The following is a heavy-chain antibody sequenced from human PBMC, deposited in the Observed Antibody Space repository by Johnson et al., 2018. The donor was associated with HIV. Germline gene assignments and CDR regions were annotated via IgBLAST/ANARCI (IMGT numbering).Heavy chain of an antibody. CDR2: ISYDGSNK. CDR1: GFTFSSYG. Sequence: QVQLVESGGGVVQPGRSLRLSCAASGFTFSSYGMHWVRQAPGKGLEWVAVISYDGSNKYYADSVKGRFSISRDNSKNTLYLQMNSLRAEDTALYYCAKDPYGGPDGPGAFDIWGQGTMVTVSS. V-gene: IGHV3-30*18. CDR3: AKDPYGGPDGPGAFDI. J-gene: IGHJ3*02. D-gene: IGHD4-23*01.